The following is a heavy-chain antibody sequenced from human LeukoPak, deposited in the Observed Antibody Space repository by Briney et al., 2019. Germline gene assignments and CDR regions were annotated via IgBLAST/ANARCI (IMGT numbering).Heavy chain of an antibody. V-gene: IGHV4-59*01. J-gene: IGHJ3*02. CDR3: ARNSSPFHAFDI. CDR2: IYYSGST. D-gene: IGHD2/OR15-2a*01. Sequence: SETLSLTCTVSGGSISSDYWRWIRQPPGKGLEWVGYIYYSGSTNYNPSLKSRVTISVDTSKNQFSLKLSSVTAADTAVYYCARNSSPFHAFDIWGQGTMVTVSS. CDR1: GGSISSDY.